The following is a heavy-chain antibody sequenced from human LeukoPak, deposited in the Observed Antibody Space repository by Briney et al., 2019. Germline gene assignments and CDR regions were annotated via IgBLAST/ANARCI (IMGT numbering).Heavy chain of an antibody. CDR3: ARARASGYYGAVDY. D-gene: IGHD3-22*01. CDR2: FYYSGSS. J-gene: IGHJ4*02. CDR1: GASISDYY. Sequence: SETLSLTCTVSGASISDYYWSWIRQPPGKGLEWIGYFYYSGSSNYNPSLKSRVTISVDTSKNQFSLKLSSVTAADTAVYYCARARASGYYGAVDYWGQGTLVTVSS. V-gene: IGHV4-59*01.